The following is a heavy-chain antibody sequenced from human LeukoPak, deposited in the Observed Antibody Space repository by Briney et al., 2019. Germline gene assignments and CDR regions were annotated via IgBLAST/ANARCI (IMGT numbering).Heavy chain of an antibody. Sequence: SETLSLTCTVSGDSISSSNWWGWIRQPPGKGLEWIGYMYSSGSFYYKPSLRGRVTMSVDTSKNQFSLRLSSVTAVDTAVYYCVSGPNYYDSSGYYRAEYFQYWGQGTLVTVSS. CDR3: VSGPNYYDSSGYYRAEYFQY. CDR2: MYSSGSF. V-gene: IGHV4-28*05. CDR1: GDSISSSNW. D-gene: IGHD3-22*01. J-gene: IGHJ1*01.